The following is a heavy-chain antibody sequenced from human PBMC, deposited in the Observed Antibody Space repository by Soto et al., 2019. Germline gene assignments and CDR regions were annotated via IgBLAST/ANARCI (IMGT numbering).Heavy chain of an antibody. CDR2: IRESGAAT. CDR1: GFPFGRHP. D-gene: IGHD2-15*01. Sequence: EVQLLESGGGLVQPGGSLRLSCAASGFPFGRHPMSWLRQAPGEGLEWVSSIRESGAATYYADSVKGRFTLSRDNSKNMLYLQMDSLRVEDGAKYFCASGTPPYCSGGTCYWTDDYWGQGTLVTVSS. CDR3: ASGTPPYCSGGTCYWTDDY. V-gene: IGHV3-23*01. J-gene: IGHJ4*02.